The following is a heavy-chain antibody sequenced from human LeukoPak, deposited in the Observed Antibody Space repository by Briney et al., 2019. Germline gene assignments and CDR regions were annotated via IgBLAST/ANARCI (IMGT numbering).Heavy chain of an antibody. D-gene: IGHD6-13*01. Sequence: PSETLSLTCTVSGGSISSGGYYWSWIRQHPGKGLEWIGYIYYSGSTYYNPSLKSRVTISVDTSKNQFSLKLSSVTAADTAVYYCASSIAAAGPDAFGIWGQGTMVTVSS. CDR3: ASSIAAAGPDAFGI. J-gene: IGHJ3*02. CDR2: IYYSGST. CDR1: GGSISSGGYY. V-gene: IGHV4-31*03.